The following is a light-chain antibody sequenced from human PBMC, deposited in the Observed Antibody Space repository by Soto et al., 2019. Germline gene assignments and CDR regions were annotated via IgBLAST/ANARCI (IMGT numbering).Light chain of an antibody. CDR1: QSVSSN. Sequence: RVMPLSPATLSVSPGERATLSCRASQSVSSNLAWYQQKPGQAPRLLIYDASSRATGIPDRFSGSGSGTDFTLTISRLEPEDFAVYYCQQYGSSPTTFGGGTKVDIK. CDR3: QQYGSSPTT. CDR2: DAS. V-gene: IGKV3-20*01. J-gene: IGKJ4*01.